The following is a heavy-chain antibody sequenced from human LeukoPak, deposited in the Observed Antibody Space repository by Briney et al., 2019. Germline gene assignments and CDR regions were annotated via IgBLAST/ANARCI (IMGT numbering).Heavy chain of an antibody. CDR1: GFTFSSYE. CDR2: ISSSGSTI. CDR3: ATSNWNYFDY. J-gene: IGHJ4*02. D-gene: IGHD1-1*01. Sequence: GGSLRLSCAASGFTFSSYEMNWVRQAPGKGLEWVSYISSSGSTIYYADSVKGRFTTSRDNAKNSLYLQMNSLRAEDTALYYCATSNWNYFDYWGQGTLVTVSS. V-gene: IGHV3-48*03.